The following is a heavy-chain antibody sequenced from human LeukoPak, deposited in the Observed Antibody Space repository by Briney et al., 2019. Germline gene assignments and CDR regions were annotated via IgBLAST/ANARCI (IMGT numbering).Heavy chain of an antibody. Sequence: PSETLSLTCAVYGGSFSNYYWSRIRQPPGKGLEWIGEINHSGSTNYNPSLKSRVTISVDTSKNQFSLKLSSVTAADTAVYYCARVWEVRGVIMSWFDPWGRGTLVTVSS. CDR2: INHSGST. V-gene: IGHV4-34*01. D-gene: IGHD3-10*01. CDR3: ARVWEVRGVIMSWFDP. CDR1: GGSFSNYY. J-gene: IGHJ5*02.